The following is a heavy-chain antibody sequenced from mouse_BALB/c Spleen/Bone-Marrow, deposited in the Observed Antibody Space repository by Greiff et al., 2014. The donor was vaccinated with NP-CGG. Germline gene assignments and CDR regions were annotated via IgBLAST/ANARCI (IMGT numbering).Heavy chain of an antibody. CDR3: ARGVVYYYAMDY. CDR1: GYTFTNYW. Sequence: VKLQESGAELVKPGASVKLSCEASGYTFTNYWMHWVKQRPGQGLEWIGEIDPSDSYSNYNQNFKGKATLTVDKSSSTAYMQLTSLTSEDSAVYYCARGVVYYYAMDYWGQGTSVTVSS. J-gene: IGHJ4*01. CDR2: IDPSDSYS. V-gene: IGHV1-69*02.